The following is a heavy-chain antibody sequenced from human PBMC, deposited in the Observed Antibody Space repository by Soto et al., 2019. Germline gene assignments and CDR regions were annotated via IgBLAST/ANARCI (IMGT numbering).Heavy chain of an antibody. D-gene: IGHD3-10*01. V-gene: IGHV4-59*08. J-gene: IGHJ5*02. CDR1: GGSISSYY. CDR2: IYYSGSI. Sequence: QVQLQESGAGLVKPSETLSLTCTVSGGSISSYYWSWIRQPPGKGLEWIGYIYYSGSINYNPSLKSRVTISVDTSKNQFSLKLSSVTAADTAVYYCARHLYGSGERFDPWGQGTLVTVSS. CDR3: ARHLYGSGERFDP.